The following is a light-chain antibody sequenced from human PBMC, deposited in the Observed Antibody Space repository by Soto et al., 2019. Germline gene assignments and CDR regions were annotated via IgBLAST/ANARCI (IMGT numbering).Light chain of an antibody. J-gene: IGKJ4*01. CDR3: QQYHSSPLT. CDR1: QSVSSN. Sequence: EIVMTQSPATLSVSPGERATLSCRASQSVSSNLAWYQQKPGQAPRLLIYGASTRATGIPARFSGSGSGTEFTLTISSLQSEDVAVYYCQQYHSSPLTFGGGTKVDIK. V-gene: IGKV3-15*01. CDR2: GAS.